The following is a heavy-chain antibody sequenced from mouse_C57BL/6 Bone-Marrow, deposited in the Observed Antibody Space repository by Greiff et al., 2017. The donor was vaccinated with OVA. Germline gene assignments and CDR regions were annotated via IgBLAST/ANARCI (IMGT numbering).Heavy chain of an antibody. J-gene: IGHJ4*01. CDR3: ARGYYGSGDAMDY. D-gene: IGHD1-1*01. CDR1: GYSFTDYN. CDR2: INPNYGTT. Sequence: EVQLQQPGPELVKPGASVKISCKASGYSFTDYNMNWVKQSNGKSLEWIGVINPNYGTTSYNQKFKGKATLTVDQSSSTAYMQLNSLTSDDSAVYYCARGYYGSGDAMDYWGQGTSVTVAS. V-gene: IGHV1-39*01.